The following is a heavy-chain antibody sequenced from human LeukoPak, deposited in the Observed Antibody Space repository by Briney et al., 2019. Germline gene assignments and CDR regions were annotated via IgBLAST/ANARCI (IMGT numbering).Heavy chain of an antibody. J-gene: IGHJ4*02. CDR2: ISTSSSYI. CDR1: GITFSRYS. V-gene: IGHV3-21*01. Sequence: PGGSLRLSCAASGITFSRYSMNWVRQAPGKGLEWVSSISTSSSYIYYADSVKGRFTISRDNSKNTLYLQMNSLRAEDTAVYYCARDRGYYDFWSGYYTPPGDYWGQGTLVTVSS. D-gene: IGHD3-3*01. CDR3: ARDRGYYDFWSGYYTPPGDY.